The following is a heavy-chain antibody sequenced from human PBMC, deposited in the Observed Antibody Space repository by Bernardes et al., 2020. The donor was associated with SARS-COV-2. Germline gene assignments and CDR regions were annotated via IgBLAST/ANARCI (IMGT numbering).Heavy chain of an antibody. CDR1: GFTFSNYW. D-gene: IGHD3-3*02. CDR3: TRIRFRDPNDAFDI. J-gene: IGHJ3*02. Sequence: GGSLRLSCVASGFTFSNYWMHWVRQAPGKGLVWVSRISGDGSSTRYADSVKGRFTISRDNTKNTLYLQMNSLRADDTAVYYCTRIRFRDPNDAFDIWGQGTMVTASS. V-gene: IGHV3-74*01. CDR2: ISGDGSST.